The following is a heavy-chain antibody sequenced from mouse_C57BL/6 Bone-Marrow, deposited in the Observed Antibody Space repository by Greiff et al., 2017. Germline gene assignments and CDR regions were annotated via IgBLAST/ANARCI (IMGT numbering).Heavy chain of an antibody. J-gene: IGHJ4*01. CDR1: GYTFTSYW. D-gene: IGHD3-2*02. CDR2: IYPGNSDT. CDR3: TRSQPYYYAMDY. Sequence: VQLQQSGTVLARPGASVKMSCKTSGYTFTSYWMHWVKQRPGQGLEWIGAIYPGNSDTSYNQKFKGKAKLTAVTSASTAYMELSSLTTEDSAVYYCTRSQPYYYAMDYWGQGTSGTVSS. V-gene: IGHV1-5*01.